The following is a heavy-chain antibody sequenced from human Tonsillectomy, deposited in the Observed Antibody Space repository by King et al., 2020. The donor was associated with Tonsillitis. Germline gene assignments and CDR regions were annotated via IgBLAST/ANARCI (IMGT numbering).Heavy chain of an antibody. CDR3: ARHSGLRPFDY. CDR2: IYYTGRT. CDR1: GGSISSSTYF. D-gene: IGHD6-25*01. V-gene: IGHV4-39*01. Sequence: QLQESGPGLVKPSETLSLTSTVSGGSISSSTYFWGWIRQTPGKGLEWIGNIYYTGRTYYNSSLKSRVTISVDTSKNQFSLKLSSVTAADTSVYYCARHSGLRPFDYWGQGTLVTVSS. J-gene: IGHJ4*02.